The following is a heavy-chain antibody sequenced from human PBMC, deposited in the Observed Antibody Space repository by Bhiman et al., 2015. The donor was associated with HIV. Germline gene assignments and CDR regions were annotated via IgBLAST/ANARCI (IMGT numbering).Heavy chain of an antibody. CDR2: ISSSGDTI. D-gene: IGHD6-13*01. CDR1: GFTFSNYE. V-gene: IGHV3-48*03. CDR3: VRDSSSWYGIF. J-gene: IGHJ4*02. Sequence: EVQLVESGGGLVQPGGSLGLSCAASGFTFSNYEMYWVRQAPGKGLEWIAYISSSGDTIYYADSPMGRFTISRDNTKNSLYLQMSSLRAEDTAVYYCVRDSSSWYGIFWGQGALVTVSA.